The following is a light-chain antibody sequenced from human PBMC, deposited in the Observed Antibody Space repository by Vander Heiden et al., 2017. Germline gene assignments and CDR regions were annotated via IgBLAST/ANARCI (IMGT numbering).Light chain of an antibody. J-gene: IGLJ1*01. CDR1: NIGVKS. Sequence: SYELTQPPSVSVAPGQTARVPCGGNNIGVKSVHWYQQKPGQAPVLVVCDGCDRPSGIPERFSGSRSGHTATLTISRVEAGDEADYDCLIWDSSSDHQVFGTGTQVTVL. V-gene: IGLV3-21*02. CDR2: DGC. CDR3: LIWDSSSDHQV.